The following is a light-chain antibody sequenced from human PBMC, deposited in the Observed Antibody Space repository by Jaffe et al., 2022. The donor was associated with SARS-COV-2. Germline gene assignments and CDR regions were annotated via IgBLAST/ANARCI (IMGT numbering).Light chain of an antibody. CDR2: NNN. Sequence: QSVLTQPPSASGTPGQRVTISCSGSSSNIRGNAVNWYQHLPGTAPTLLIYNNNERPSGVPDRFSGSKSGTSASLAIGGLQSEDEADYYCAAWDDSLNGVVFGGGTKLTVL. V-gene: IGLV1-44*01. J-gene: IGLJ2*01. CDR1: SSNIRGNA. CDR3: AAWDDSLNGVV.